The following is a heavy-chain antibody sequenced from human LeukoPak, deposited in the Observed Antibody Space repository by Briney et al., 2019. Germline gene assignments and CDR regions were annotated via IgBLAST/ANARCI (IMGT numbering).Heavy chain of an antibody. J-gene: IGHJ4*02. CDR3: ARLAIFGVVPDY. Sequence: SETLSLTCAVYGGSLSGYYWSWIRQPPGKGLEWIGSFFYSGSTYYNPSLKSRLTISVDTSKNQFSLKLSSVTAADTAVYYCARLAIFGVVPDYWGQGTLVTVSS. V-gene: IGHV4-34*12. D-gene: IGHD3-3*01. CDR1: GGSLSGYY. CDR2: FFYSGST.